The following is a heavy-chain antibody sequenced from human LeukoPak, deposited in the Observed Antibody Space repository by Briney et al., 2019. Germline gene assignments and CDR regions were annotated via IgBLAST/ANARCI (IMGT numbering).Heavy chain of an antibody. V-gene: IGHV4-4*02. CDR2: IFHSGGT. Sequence: SGTLSLTCAVSGGSINSNNWWSWVRQPPEKGLEWIGEIFHSGGTNYNPSLKSRVTISVDTSKNQFSLKLSSVTAADTAVYYCARLGEYSSSPVDYWGQGTLVTVSS. J-gene: IGHJ4*02. CDR3: ARLGEYSSSPVDY. CDR1: GGSINSNNW. D-gene: IGHD6-13*01.